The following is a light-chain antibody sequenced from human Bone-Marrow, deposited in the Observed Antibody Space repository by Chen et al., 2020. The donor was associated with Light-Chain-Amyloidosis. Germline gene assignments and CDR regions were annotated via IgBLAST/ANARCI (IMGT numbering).Light chain of an antibody. V-gene: IGLV6-57*01. Sequence: NFMLTQPHSVSESPGKTVIISCTRSSGSIAINYVQWYQQRPGSSPTTVFYEDDQRPSGVPDRFSGSSDRSSNSASLTISGLKTEDEADYCCQSYQGSSQGVFGGGTKLTGL. J-gene: IGLJ3*02. CDR1: SGSIAINY. CDR3: QSYQGSSQGV. CDR2: EDD.